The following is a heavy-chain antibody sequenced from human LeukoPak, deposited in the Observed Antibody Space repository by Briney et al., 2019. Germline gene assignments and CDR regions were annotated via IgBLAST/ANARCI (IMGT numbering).Heavy chain of an antibody. Sequence: ASVKVSCKASGYTFATHWMHWVRQAPRQALEWMGWINPNSGGTNYAQKLQGRVTMTTDTSTSTAYMELRSLRSDDTAVYYCARETNMYRLLFRDSWFDPWGQGTLVTVSS. V-gene: IGHV1-18*04. J-gene: IGHJ5*02. D-gene: IGHD2-2*01. CDR1: GYTFATHW. CDR2: INPNSGGT. CDR3: ARETNMYRLLFRDSWFDP.